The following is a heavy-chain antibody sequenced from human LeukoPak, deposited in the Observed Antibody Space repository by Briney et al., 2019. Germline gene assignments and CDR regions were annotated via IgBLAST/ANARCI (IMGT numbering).Heavy chain of an antibody. CDR2: IYTSGST. CDR3: ARVKMVRGVPWGQFDP. J-gene: IGHJ5*02. D-gene: IGHD3-10*01. V-gene: IGHV4-4*07. Sequence: PSETLSLTCTVSGGSISSYYWSWIRQPAGKGLEWVGRIYTSGSTNYNPSLKSRVTMSVDTSKNQFSLKLSSVTAADTAVYYCARVKMVRGVPWGQFDPWGQGTLVTVSS. CDR1: GGSISSYY.